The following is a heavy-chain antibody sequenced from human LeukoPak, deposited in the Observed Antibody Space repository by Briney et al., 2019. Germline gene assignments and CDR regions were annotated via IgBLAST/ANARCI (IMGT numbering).Heavy chain of an antibody. Sequence: PAGSLRLSCAASGFTFSSYAMGWVRQPPVKGLEWVSSIRTIGSETFYADSVKGRFTITRDNSKNTLYLQMNNLRAEDAAVYYCARAVCCSDTSRRVTGIYSFDDWGLGTLVTVSS. CDR2: IRTIGSET. D-gene: IGHD2-2*01. CDR3: ARAVCCSDTSRRVTGIYSFDD. J-gene: IGHJ4*01. V-gene: IGHV3-23*01. CDR1: GFTFSSYA.